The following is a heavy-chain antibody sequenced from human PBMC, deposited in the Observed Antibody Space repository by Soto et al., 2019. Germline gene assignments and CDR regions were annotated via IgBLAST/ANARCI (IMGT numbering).Heavy chain of an antibody. D-gene: IGHD3-3*01. Sequence: SETLSLTCAVYGGSFRGYDWSWIRQPPGKGLEWIGEINHSGSTNYNPSLKSRVTISVDTSKNQFSLKLSSVTAADTAVYYCARGPKRFLEWLFPGPGSYYYYGMDVWGQGTTVTVSS. CDR1: GGSFRGYD. V-gene: IGHV4-34*01. CDR3: ARGPKRFLEWLFPGPGSYYYYGMDV. J-gene: IGHJ6*02. CDR2: INHSGST.